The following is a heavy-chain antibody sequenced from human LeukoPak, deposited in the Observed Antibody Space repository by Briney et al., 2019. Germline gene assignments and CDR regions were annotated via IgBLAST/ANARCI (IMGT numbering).Heavy chain of an antibody. CDR2: IYYSGST. J-gene: IGHJ3*02. CDR1: GGSISRYY. V-gene: IGHV4-59*01. CDR3: ARDSTGDYGVETDAFDI. Sequence: SETLSLTCTVSGGSISRYYWSWIRQPPGKGLEWIGYIYYSGSTNYNPSLKSRVTISVDTSKNQFSLKLSSVTAADTAVYYCARDSTGDYGVETDAFDIWGQGTMVTVSS. D-gene: IGHD4/OR15-4a*01.